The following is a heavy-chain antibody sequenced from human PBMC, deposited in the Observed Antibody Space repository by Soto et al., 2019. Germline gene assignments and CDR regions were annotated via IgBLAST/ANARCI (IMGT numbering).Heavy chain of an antibody. CDR1: GCTFSSYA. CDR2: IIPIFGTA. J-gene: IGHJ6*02. D-gene: IGHD2-8*01. Sequence: GASVKVSCKSSGCTFSSYAISWVRQAPGQGLEWMGGIIPIFGTANYAQKFQGRVTITADESTSTAYMELSSLRSEDTAVYYCARKYCTNGVCRNLAYYGMDVWGQGTTVTVSS. V-gene: IGHV1-69*13. CDR3: ARKYCTNGVCRNLAYYGMDV.